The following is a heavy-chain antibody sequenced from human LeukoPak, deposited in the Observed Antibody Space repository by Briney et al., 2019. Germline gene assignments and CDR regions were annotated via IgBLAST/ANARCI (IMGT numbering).Heavy chain of an antibody. CDR1: GGPFSNYY. D-gene: IGHD6-19*01. J-gene: IGHJ4*02. CDR2: IYHSGTP. CDR3: VRNGWYSVDY. Sequence: PSETLSLTCAVYGGPFSNYYWSWIRQPPGKGLEWIGEIYHSGTPNYNPSLKSRVTISLDTSKNQFSLRLSSVTAADTAVYYCVRNGWYSVDYWGQGTLVTVSS. V-gene: IGHV4-34*01.